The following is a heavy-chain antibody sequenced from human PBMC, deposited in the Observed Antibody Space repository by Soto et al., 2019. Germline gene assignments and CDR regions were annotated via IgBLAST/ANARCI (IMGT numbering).Heavy chain of an antibody. D-gene: IGHD3-22*01. Sequence: PSETLSLTCTVSGGSVSSGSYYWSWIRQPPGEGLEWIGYIYYSGSTNYNPSLKSRVTISVDTSKNQFSLKLSSVTAADTAVYYCARFGYSTNIGIDYWGQGTLVTVSS. CDR1: GGSVSSGSYY. J-gene: IGHJ4*02. CDR3: ARFGYSTNIGIDY. CDR2: IYYSGST. V-gene: IGHV4-61*01.